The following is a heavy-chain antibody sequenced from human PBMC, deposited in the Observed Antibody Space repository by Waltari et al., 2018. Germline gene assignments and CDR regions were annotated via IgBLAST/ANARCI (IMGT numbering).Heavy chain of an antibody. V-gene: IGHV1-2*02. CDR1: GYTFTGYY. Sequence: QVQLVQSGAEVKKPGASVKVSCKASGYTFTGYYMHWVRQDPGQGLEWMGWINPNSGGTNYAQKFQGRVTMTRDTSISTAYMELSRLRSDDTAVYYCARDGYCSSTSCYWFDPWGQGTLVTVSS. CDR2: INPNSGGT. J-gene: IGHJ5*02. CDR3: ARDGYCSSTSCYWFDP. D-gene: IGHD2-2*01.